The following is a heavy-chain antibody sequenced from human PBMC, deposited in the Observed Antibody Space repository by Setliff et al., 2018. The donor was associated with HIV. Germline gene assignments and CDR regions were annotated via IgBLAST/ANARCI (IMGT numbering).Heavy chain of an antibody. CDR1: GYTFTDYF. J-gene: IGHJ4*02. Sequence: ASVKVSCKASGYTFTDYFIHWVRQAPGRGLEWMGWFSPHNGGTKTTRNFRGRVTMTRDTSINTAYMELSGVRSDDTAIYFCAKTLERKWEAFDGWGQGALVTVSS. D-gene: IGHD1-26*01. CDR2: FSPHNGGT. CDR3: AKTLERKWEAFDG. V-gene: IGHV1-2*02.